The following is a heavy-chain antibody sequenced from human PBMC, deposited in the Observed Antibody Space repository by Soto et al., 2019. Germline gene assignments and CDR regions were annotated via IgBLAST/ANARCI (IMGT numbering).Heavy chain of an antibody. Sequence: ASVKVSCKASGYSFTNYDIHWVRQAPGHGLAWMGWMNPNSGNTGYAQNFRGRVTMTQNTAIGTAYMELSSLRSDDTATYYCTRAYGAETFDFWGQGTRVTVPQ. CDR3: TRAYGAETFDF. CDR1: GYSFTNYD. V-gene: IGHV1-8*02. J-gene: IGHJ5*01. CDR2: MNPNSGNT. D-gene: IGHD3-10*01.